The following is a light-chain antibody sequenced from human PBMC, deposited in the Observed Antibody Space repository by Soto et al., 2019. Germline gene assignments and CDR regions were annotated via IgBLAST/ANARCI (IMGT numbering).Light chain of an antibody. CDR3: CSFSGYSTL. CDR1: SSDVGRYNH. J-gene: IGLJ3*02. V-gene: IGLV2-11*01. Sequence: QSALTQPRSVSGSPGQSVTISCTGTSSDVGRYNHVSWYQQRPGTAPKLIIYDVSKRPSGVPDRFSGSKSGNTASLTISVLQAEDETDYYCCSFSGYSTLFGGGTKLTVL. CDR2: DVS.